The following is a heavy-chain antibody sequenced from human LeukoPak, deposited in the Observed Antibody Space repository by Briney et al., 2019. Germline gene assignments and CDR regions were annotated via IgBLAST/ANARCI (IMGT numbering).Heavy chain of an antibody. CDR3: ARVRYSYGNDYYYYGMDV. V-gene: IGHV3-53*04. CDR2: IYSGGST. CDR1: GFTVSSNY. J-gene: IGHJ6*02. Sequence: GGSLRLSCVASGFTVSSNYMSWVRQAPGKGLEWVSVIYSGGSTYYADSVKGRSTISRHNSKNTLYLQMNSLRAEDTAVYYCARVRYSYGNDYYYYGMDVWGQGTTVTVSS. D-gene: IGHD5-18*01.